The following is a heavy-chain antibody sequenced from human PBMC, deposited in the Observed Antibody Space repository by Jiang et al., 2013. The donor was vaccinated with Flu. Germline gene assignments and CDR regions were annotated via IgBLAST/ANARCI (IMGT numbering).Heavy chain of an antibody. J-gene: IGHJ5*02. V-gene: IGHV4-59*01. D-gene: IGHD3-3*01. Sequence: WIGYIYYSGSTNYNPSLKSRVTISVDTSKNQFSLKLSSVTAADTAVYYCARDRTHYDFWSGYSPGGWFDPWGQGTLVTVSS. CDR2: IYYSGST. CDR3: ARDRTHYDFWSGYSPGGWFDP.